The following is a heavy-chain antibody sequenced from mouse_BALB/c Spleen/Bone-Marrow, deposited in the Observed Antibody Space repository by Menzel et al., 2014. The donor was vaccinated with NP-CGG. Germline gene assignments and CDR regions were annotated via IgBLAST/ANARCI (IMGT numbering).Heavy chain of an antibody. D-gene: IGHD2-3*01. CDR3: SRLGYYGGFAY. J-gene: IGHJ3*01. Sequence: EVQLQQSGGGLVHPGGSLKLSCAASGFDFSSYWMGWVRQAPGKGLEWIGEINPDSSTINYTPSLKDKFIISRDNAKNTLYLQMSKVRSEDTALYYCSRLGYYGGFAYWGQGTLVTVSA. CDR2: INPDSSTI. CDR1: GFDFSSYW. V-gene: IGHV4-1*02.